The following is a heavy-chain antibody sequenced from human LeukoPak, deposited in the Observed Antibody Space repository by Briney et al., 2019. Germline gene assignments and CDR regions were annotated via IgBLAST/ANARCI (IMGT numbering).Heavy chain of an antibody. CDR3: AKGSRGSYHY. CDR1: GFTFNSAA. V-gene: IGHV3-23*01. J-gene: IGHJ4*02. D-gene: IGHD1-26*01. Sequence: GGSLRLSCAASGFTFNSAAMTWVRQAPEQGLEWVSSITDSGVDTYYADSVKGRFTISRDNSKNTLFLQMNSLRAEDTAVYYCAKGSRGSYHYWGQGTLVTVSS. CDR2: ITDSGVDT.